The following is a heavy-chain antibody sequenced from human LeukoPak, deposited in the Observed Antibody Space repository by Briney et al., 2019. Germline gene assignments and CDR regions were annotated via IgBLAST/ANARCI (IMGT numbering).Heavy chain of an antibody. D-gene: IGHD6-13*01. Sequence: GGSLRLSCAASGFTFSSYWMHWVRQAPGKGLVWVSRINSDGSSTGYADSVKGRFTISRDNAKNTLYLQMNSLRAEDTAVYYCARDEEQQLLDYWGQGTLVTVSS. CDR2: INSDGSST. CDR1: GFTFSSYW. J-gene: IGHJ4*02. CDR3: ARDEEQQLLDY. V-gene: IGHV3-74*01.